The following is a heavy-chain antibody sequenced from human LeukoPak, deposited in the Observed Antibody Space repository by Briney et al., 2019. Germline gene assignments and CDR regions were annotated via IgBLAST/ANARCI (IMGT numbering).Heavy chain of an antibody. CDR1: GFTFSSYS. J-gene: IGHJ4*02. V-gene: IGHV3-23*01. D-gene: IGHD6-19*01. CDR3: AKVQRSGWYDY. Sequence: GGSPRLSCSASGFTFSSYSMNWVRQAPGKGLEWVSAISGSGGSTYYADSVKGRFTISRDNSKNTLYLQMNSLRAEDTAVYYCAKVQRSGWYDYWGQGTLVTVSS. CDR2: ISGSGGST.